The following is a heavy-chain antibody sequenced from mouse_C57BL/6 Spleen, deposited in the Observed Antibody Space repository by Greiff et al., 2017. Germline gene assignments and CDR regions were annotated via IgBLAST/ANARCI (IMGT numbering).Heavy chain of an antibody. CDR3: TREPPEWYYFDY. CDR1: GFTFSSYA. J-gene: IGHJ2*01. V-gene: IGHV5-9-1*02. CDR2: ISSGGDYI. Sequence: EVQLVESGEGLVKPGGSLKLSCAASGFTFSSYAMSWVRQTPEKRLEWVAYISSGGDYIYYADTVKGRFTISRDNARNTLYLQMSSLKSEDTAMYYCTREPPEWYYFDYWGQGTTLTVSS. D-gene: IGHD1-3*01.